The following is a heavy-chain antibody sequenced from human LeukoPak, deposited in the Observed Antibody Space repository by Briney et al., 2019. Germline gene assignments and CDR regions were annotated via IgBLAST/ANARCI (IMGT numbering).Heavy chain of an antibody. CDR1: GYTFTSYD. J-gene: IGHJ6*02. V-gene: IGHV1-8*01. Sequence: ASVKVSCKASGYTFTSYDINWVRQATGQGLEWMGWMNPNSGNTGYAQKFQGRVTMTRNTSISTAYMELSSLRSEDTAVYYCARSNSKPVYYYYGMDVWGQGTTVTVSS. D-gene: IGHD4-11*01. CDR2: MNPNSGNT. CDR3: ARSNSKPVYYYYGMDV.